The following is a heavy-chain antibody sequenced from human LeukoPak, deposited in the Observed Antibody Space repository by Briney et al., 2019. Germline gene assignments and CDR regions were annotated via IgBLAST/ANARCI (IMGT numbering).Heavy chain of an antibody. CDR1: GGSISSYY. D-gene: IGHD3-10*01. J-gene: IGHJ3*02. CDR3: VRDFHYAFDI. CDR2: IYYSGST. V-gene: IGHV4-59*01. Sequence: SETLSLTCTVSGGSISSYYWSWIRQPPGKGLEWIGYIYYSGSTNYNPSLKSRVTISVDTPKNQFSLKLSSVTAADTAVYYCVRDFHYAFDIWGQGTTVTVSS.